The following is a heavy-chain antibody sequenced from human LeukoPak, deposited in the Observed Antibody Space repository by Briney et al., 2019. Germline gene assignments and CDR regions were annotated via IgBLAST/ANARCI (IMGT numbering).Heavy chain of an antibody. Sequence: SVKVSCKASGGTFSSYAISWVRQAPGQGLEWMGGIIPIFGTANYAQKFQGRVAITADKSTSTAYMELSSLRSEDTAVYYCARRRKRYSSSWDLFDPWGQGTLVAVSS. CDR1: GGTFSSYA. D-gene: IGHD6-13*01. V-gene: IGHV1-69*06. J-gene: IGHJ5*02. CDR3: ARRRKRYSSSWDLFDP. CDR2: IIPIFGTA.